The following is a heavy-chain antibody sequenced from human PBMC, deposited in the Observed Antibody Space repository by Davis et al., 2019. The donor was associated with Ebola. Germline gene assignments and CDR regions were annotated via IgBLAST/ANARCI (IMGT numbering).Heavy chain of an antibody. J-gene: IGHJ6*02. CDR1: GDSIGSGDNY. CDR3: ARGQGLRFLEWLLSPRDYYYGMDV. Sequence: SETLSLTCNVSGDSIGSGDNYWSWIRQPPGKGLEWIGYIYASGSAYYNPSLRSRLTISIDTSKNEFSLKLSSVTVADTAVYYCARGQGLRFLEWLLSPRDYYYGMDVWGQGTTVTVSS. V-gene: IGHV4-30-4*01. CDR2: IYASGSA. D-gene: IGHD3-3*01.